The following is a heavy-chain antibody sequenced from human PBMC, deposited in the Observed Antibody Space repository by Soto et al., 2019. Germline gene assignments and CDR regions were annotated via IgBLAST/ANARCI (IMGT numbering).Heavy chain of an antibody. CDR3: ARGGGYCSSTSCPKNAFDI. Sequence: SETLSLTCAVYGGSFSGYYWSWIRQPPGKGLEWIGEINHSGSTNYNPSLKSRVTISVDTSKNQFSLKLSSVTAADTAVYYCARGGGYCSSTSCPKNAFDIWGQGTMVTVSS. J-gene: IGHJ3*02. V-gene: IGHV4-34*01. CDR2: INHSGST. D-gene: IGHD2-2*01. CDR1: GGSFSGYY.